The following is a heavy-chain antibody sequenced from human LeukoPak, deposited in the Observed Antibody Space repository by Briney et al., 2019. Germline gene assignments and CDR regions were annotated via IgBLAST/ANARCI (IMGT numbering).Heavy chain of an antibody. CDR2: FDPEDGET. J-gene: IGHJ4*02. CDR1: GYTLTELS. CDR3: ATDFLGYCSGGSRHFDY. D-gene: IGHD2-15*01. Sequence: GASVKVSCKVSGYTLTELSMHWVRQAPGKGLEWMGGFDPEDGETIYAQKFQGRVTVTEDTSTDTAYMELSSLRSEDTAVYYCATDFLGYCSGGSRHFDYWGQGTLVTVSS. V-gene: IGHV1-24*01.